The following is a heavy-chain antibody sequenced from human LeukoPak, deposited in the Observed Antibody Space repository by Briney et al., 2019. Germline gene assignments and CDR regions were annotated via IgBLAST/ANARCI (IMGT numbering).Heavy chain of an antibody. Sequence: GGSLRPSCAASGFTFSSYEMNWVRQAPGRGLEWVSYISSSGGSIYYVDSVKGRFIISRDNAKNSLFLQMNSLRAEDTAVYYCARRGYYDTSGYLFDDWGQGTLVTVSS. V-gene: IGHV3-48*03. CDR1: GFTFSSYE. CDR3: ARRGYYDTSGYLFDD. CDR2: ISSSGGSI. J-gene: IGHJ4*02. D-gene: IGHD3-22*01.